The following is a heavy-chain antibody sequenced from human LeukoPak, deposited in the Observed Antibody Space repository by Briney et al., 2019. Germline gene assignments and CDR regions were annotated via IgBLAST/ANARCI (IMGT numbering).Heavy chain of an antibody. CDR2: ISWDGGST. Sequence: GGSLRLSCAASGFTFDDYTMHWVRQAPGKGLEWVSLISWDGGSTYYADSVKGRFTISRDNSKNSLYLQMNSLRTEDTALYYCAKARYRYYYMDVWGKGTTVTVSS. V-gene: IGHV3-43*01. CDR1: GFTFDDYT. J-gene: IGHJ6*03. D-gene: IGHD1-14*01. CDR3: AKARYRYYYMDV.